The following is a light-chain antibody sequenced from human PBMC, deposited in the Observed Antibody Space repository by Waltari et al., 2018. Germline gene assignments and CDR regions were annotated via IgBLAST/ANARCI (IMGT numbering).Light chain of an antibody. CDR3: QQYANLPHT. V-gene: IGKV1-33*01. Sequence: DIQMTQSPSSLSASVGDRVNITCQASQDISNYLYWYQQKPGKAPNLLIYDASNLESGVPSRFSGSGSETDFTFTITSPQPEDIATYHCQQYANLPHTFGQGTRLEIK. CDR2: DAS. CDR1: QDISNY. J-gene: IGKJ5*01.